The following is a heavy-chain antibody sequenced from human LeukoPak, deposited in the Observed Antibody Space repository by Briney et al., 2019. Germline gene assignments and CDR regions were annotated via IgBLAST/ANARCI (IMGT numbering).Heavy chain of an antibody. Sequence: GGSPRLSCAASGFTFSSAWMSWVRQAPGKGLEWVGRIKSKTDGGTTDYAAPVKGRFTISRDDSKNTLYLQMNSLKTEDTAVYYCTTDPQQWLVPSIDYWGQGTLVTVSS. CDR1: GFTFSSAW. J-gene: IGHJ4*02. V-gene: IGHV3-15*01. CDR3: TTDPQQWLVPSIDY. D-gene: IGHD6-19*01. CDR2: IKSKTDGGTT.